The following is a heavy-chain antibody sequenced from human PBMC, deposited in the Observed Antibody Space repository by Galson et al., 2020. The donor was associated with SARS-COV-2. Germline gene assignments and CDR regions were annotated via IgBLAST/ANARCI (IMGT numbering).Heavy chain of an antibody. CDR3: AGAPRRDGMDV. J-gene: IGHJ6*02. Sequence: SETLSLTCTVSGYSISSGYYWGWNRQPPGKGLEWIGSIYHSGSTYYNPSLKSRVTISVDTSKNQFSLKLSSVTAADTAVYDCAGAPRRDGMDVWGQGTTVTVSS. V-gene: IGHV4-38-2*02. CDR2: IYHSGST. CDR1: GYSISSGYY.